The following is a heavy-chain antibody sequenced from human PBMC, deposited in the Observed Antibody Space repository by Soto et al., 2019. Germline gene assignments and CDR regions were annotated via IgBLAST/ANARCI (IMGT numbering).Heavy chain of an antibody. CDR2: IYHSGSS. J-gene: IGHJ4*02. CDR1: GGSISNGNW. Sequence: QVQLQESGPGLVKPSGTLSLTCVVSGGSISNGNWWSWVRQPPGKGLEWIGEIYHSGSSNYNPSLKRRVTPSLDPGENHFSLKGNSVTAADTATYYCARGGGATIIDYWGQGTLVSVSS. D-gene: IGHD5-12*01. V-gene: IGHV4-4*02. CDR3: ARGGGATIIDY.